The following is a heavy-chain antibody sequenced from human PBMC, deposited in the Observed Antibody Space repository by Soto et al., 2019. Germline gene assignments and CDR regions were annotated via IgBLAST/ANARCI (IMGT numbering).Heavy chain of an antibody. V-gene: IGHV4-59*08. CDR1: RHSISSSS. CDR2: IYYSGST. Sequence: SKTLSLTSTVCRHSISSSSWGWIRQPPGKGLESIGFIYYSGSTNYNPSLKSRVTISEDTSKNQFSLRLSSVTAADTAVYYCTRHFGGQYFTGGMDVWGRGTTVT. CDR3: TRHFGGQYFTGGMDV. D-gene: IGHD3-3*01. J-gene: IGHJ6*02.